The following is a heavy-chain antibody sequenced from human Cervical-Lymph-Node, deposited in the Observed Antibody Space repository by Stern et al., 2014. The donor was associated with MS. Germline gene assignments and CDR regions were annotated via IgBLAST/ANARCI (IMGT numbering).Heavy chain of an antibody. CDR3: ASGGEVDGGDV. J-gene: IGHJ6*02. D-gene: IGHD2-15*01. CDR2: NNPRGGRT. V-gene: IGHV1-46*01. CDR1: GCTLTIYY. Sequence: QEQLVESGTEVKKPGASVKVSCKASGCTLTIYYIHWVRQAPGQGLEWMGVNNPRGGRTTYAQKFQGRVTMTRDTSTSTAYMELSSLRSDDTAVYYCASGGEVDGGDVWGQGTTVTVFS.